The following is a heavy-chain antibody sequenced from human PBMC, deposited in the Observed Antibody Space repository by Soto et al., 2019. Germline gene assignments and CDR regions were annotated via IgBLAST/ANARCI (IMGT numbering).Heavy chain of an antibody. V-gene: IGHV4-31*01. CDR3: ARGSQLEGDALDI. CDR1: GVSINSGGYY. D-gene: IGHD1-1*01. Sequence: QVQLQESGPGLVKPSQTLSLTCSVSGVSINSGGYYWSWIRHHPGKGLGWIGYIYYTGHTFSNPSLKSPVAMALDTSKNQFSLKLSSVTAADTAVYYCARGSQLEGDALDIWGQGTMVTVSS. J-gene: IGHJ3*02. CDR2: IYYTGHT.